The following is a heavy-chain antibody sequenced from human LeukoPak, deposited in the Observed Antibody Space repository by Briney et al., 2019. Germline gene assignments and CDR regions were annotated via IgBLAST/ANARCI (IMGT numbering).Heavy chain of an antibody. J-gene: IGHJ5*02. CDR2: IYYSGST. CDR3: AKGGYQLLRSWFDP. V-gene: IGHV4-59*01. CDR1: GGSISSYY. Sequence: SETLSLTCTVSGGSISSYYWSWIRQPPGKGLEWIGYIYYSGSTNYNPSLKSRVTISVDTSKNQFSLKLSSVTAADTAVYYCAKGGYQLLRSWFDPWGQGTLVTVSS. D-gene: IGHD2-2*01.